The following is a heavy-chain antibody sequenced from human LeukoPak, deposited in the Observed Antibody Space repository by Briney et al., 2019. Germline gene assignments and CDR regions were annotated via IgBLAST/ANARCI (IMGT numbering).Heavy chain of an antibody. CDR1: GGSISSSSYY. V-gene: IGHV4-39*07. D-gene: IGHD6-13*01. Sequence: SETLSLTCTVSGGSISSSSYYWGWSRQPPGKGLEWIGSIYYSGSTYYNPSLKSRVTISVDTSKNQFSLKLSSVTAADTAVYYCARDSSSRPLDYWGQGTLVTVSS. CDR3: ARDSSSRPLDY. CDR2: IYYSGST. J-gene: IGHJ4*02.